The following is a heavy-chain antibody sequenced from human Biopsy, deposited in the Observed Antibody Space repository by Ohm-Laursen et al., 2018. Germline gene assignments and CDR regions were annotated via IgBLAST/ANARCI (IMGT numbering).Heavy chain of an antibody. Sequence: SLRLSCSAPGFTFHTYAMNWVRQAPGKGLEWVAHIDVSDYNTYYVDSVRGRFTISRDNSKQMVHLEINSLTADDTAVYYCVKQWGGYNFDSWGQGTLATVSS. J-gene: IGHJ5*01. V-gene: IGHV3-23*01. CDR2: IDVSDYNT. CDR3: VKQWGGYNFDS. CDR1: GFTFHTYA. D-gene: IGHD1-14*01.